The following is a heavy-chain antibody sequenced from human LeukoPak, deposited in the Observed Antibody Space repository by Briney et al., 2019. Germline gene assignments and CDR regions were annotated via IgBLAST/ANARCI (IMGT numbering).Heavy chain of an antibody. CDR2: ISYDGSNK. CDR1: GFTFSSYA. J-gene: IGHJ4*02. Sequence: GRSLRLSCAASGFTFSSYAMHWVRQAPGKGLEWVAVISYDGSNKYYADSVKGRFTISRDNSKNTLYLQMNSLRAEDTAVYYCARDRREYSSSWYYLDYWGQGTLVTVSS. D-gene: IGHD6-13*01. V-gene: IGHV3-30*01. CDR3: ARDRREYSSSWYYLDY.